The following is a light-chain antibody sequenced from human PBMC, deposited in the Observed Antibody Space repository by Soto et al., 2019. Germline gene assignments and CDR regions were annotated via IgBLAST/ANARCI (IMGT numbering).Light chain of an antibody. CDR1: SSDVGNYNY. CDR2: DVS. Sequence: QSVLTQPASVSGSPGQSITISCTGTSSDVGNYNYVSWYQHHPGKAPKLMIYDVSNRPSGVSNRFSGSKSGNTASLIISGLQAEDEADYYCSSYTSSSTYVFGTGT. J-gene: IGLJ1*01. V-gene: IGLV2-14*03. CDR3: SSYTSSSTYV.